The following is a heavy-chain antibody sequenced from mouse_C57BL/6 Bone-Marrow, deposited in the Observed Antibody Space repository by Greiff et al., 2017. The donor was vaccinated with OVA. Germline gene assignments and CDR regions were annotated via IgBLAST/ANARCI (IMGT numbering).Heavy chain of an antibody. Sequence: QVQLQQSGPGLVQPSQSLSITCTVSGFSLTSYGLHWVRQSPGKGLEWLGVIWSGGSTDYNAAFISRLSISKDNSKSQVFFKMNSLQADDTAIYYCAGAPNWGFSAWFAYWGQGTLVTVSA. D-gene: IGHD4-1*01. CDR1: GFSLTSYG. V-gene: IGHV2-2*01. CDR3: AGAPNWGFSAWFAY. J-gene: IGHJ3*01. CDR2: IWSGGST.